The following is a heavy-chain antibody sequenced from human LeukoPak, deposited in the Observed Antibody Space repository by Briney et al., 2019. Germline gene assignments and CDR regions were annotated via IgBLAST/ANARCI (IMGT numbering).Heavy chain of an antibody. CDR1: GFTFSDHY. J-gene: IGHJ4*02. Sequence: GGSLRLSCAASGFTFSDHYMDWVRQAPGEGLEWVGRTRNKANSYTTEYAASVKGRFTISRDDSKTSLYLQMNSLKTEDTAVYYCTRTEYCSAGRCYSDCFDSWGQGTLVTVSS. V-gene: IGHV3-72*01. CDR2: TRNKANSYTT. D-gene: IGHD2-15*01. CDR3: TRTEYCSAGRCYSDCFDS.